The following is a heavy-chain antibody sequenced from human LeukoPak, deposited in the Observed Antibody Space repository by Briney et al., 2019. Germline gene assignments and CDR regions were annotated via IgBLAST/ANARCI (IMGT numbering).Heavy chain of an antibody. CDR1: GGTFSSYA. Sequence: SVKVSCKASGGTFSSYAISRVRQAPGQGLEWMGRIIPIFGTANYAQKFQGRVTITTDESTSTAYMELSSLRSEDTAVYYCARETHCTNGVCYPLFDYWGQGTLVTVSS. V-gene: IGHV1-69*05. CDR2: IIPIFGTA. J-gene: IGHJ4*02. CDR3: ARETHCTNGVCYPLFDY. D-gene: IGHD2-8*01.